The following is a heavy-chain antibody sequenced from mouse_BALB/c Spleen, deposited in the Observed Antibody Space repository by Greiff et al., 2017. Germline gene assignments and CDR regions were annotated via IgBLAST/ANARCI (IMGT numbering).Heavy chain of an antibody. D-gene: IGHD2-1*01. J-gene: IGHJ2*01. Sequence: EVKLVESGGGLVKPGGSLKLSCAASGFTFSSYTMSWVRQTPEKRLEWVATISSGGSYTYYPDSVKGRFTISRDNAKNTLYLQMSSLKSEDTAMYYCARHYGNFDYWGQGTTLTVSS. CDR1: GFTFSSYT. CDR2: ISSGGSYT. CDR3: ARHYGNFDY. V-gene: IGHV5-6-4*01.